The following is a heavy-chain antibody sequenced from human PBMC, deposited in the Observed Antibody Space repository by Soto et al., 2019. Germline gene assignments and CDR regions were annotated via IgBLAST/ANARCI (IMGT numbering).Heavy chain of an antibody. CDR2: LIPIFGTA. J-gene: IGHJ6*02. Sequence: QVQVVQSGAEVQKPGSSVKVSCKASGDTFYNYAISWVRQAPGRGLEWMGGLIPIFGTANYAHKFQGRVTITADESASTAYMVLSSVRSEDTAVYYCARTYSSASWGRYYYYYYGMDVWGQGTTVTVSS. D-gene: IGHD6-6*01. CDR1: GDTFYNYA. CDR3: ARTYSSASWGRYYYYYYGMDV. V-gene: IGHV1-69*01.